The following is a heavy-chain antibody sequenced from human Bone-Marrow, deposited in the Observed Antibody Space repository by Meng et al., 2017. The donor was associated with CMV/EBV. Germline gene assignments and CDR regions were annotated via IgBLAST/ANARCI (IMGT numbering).Heavy chain of an antibody. CDR3: ARVPSQTGYSSSWYLLTYYYYYGMDV. V-gene: IGHV4-39*07. D-gene: IGHD6-13*01. J-gene: IGHJ6*02. CDR2: IYYSGST. CDR1: GGSISSYY. Sequence: SETLSLTCTVSGGSISSYYWGWIRQPPGKGLEWIGSIYYSGSTYYNPSLKSRVTISVDTSKNQFSLKLSSVTAADTAVYYCARVPSQTGYSSSWYLLTYYYYYGMDVWGQGTTVTVSS.